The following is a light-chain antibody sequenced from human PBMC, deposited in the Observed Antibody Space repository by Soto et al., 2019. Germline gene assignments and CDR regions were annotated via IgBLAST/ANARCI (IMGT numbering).Light chain of an antibody. Sequence: QSVLTQPASVSGSPGQSITISCTGTSSDVGGYNYVSWYQQHPGKSPKLMIYDVSNRPSGVSNRFSGSKAGNTASLTISGLEAEGEAHYYCSSYTSSSTLVFGTGTKLTV. V-gene: IGLV2-14*01. J-gene: IGLJ1*01. CDR1: SSDVGGYNY. CDR2: DVS. CDR3: SSYTSSSTLV.